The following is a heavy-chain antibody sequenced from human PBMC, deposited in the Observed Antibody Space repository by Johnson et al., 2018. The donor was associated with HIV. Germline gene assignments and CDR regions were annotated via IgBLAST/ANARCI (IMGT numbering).Heavy chain of an antibody. D-gene: IGHD6-13*01. Sequence: QVQLVESGGGVVQPGRSLRLSCEASGFTSRDYGMHWVRQAPGKGLEWVAVIWFDGITTYYSDSVKGRFTISRDLSKNTLFLQMNSLRADDTAVYYCAKVAVATAAGGVGLNIWGPGTMVTVSS. V-gene: IGHV3-33*06. CDR2: IWFDGITT. CDR3: AKVAVATAAGGVGLNI. J-gene: IGHJ3*02. CDR1: GFTSRDYG.